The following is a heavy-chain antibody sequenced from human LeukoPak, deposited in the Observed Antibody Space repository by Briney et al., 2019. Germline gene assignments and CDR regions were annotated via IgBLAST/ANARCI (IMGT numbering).Heavy chain of an antibody. CDR2: IYPGDSDT. J-gene: IGHJ5*02. V-gene: IGHV5-51*01. CDR1: GYSFTSYW. CDR3: ARATYSGSYWFDP. D-gene: IGHD1-26*01. Sequence: SGESLKISCQGSGYSFTSYWIGWVRQMPGKGLEWMGIIYPGDSDTRYSPSFQGQVTISADKSISTAYLQWSSLKASDTAMYYCARATYSGSYWFDPWGQGTLVTVSS.